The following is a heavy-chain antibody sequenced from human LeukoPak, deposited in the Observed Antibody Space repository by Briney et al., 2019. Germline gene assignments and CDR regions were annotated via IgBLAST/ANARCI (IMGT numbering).Heavy chain of an antibody. D-gene: IGHD1-14*01. J-gene: IGHJ6*03. Sequence: GGSLRLSCASSGFTFNNYAMHWVRQAPGKGWEWVALISYDGRSKYYADSVKGRFTISRDNSKNTLYLQMNSLRPEDTAVYYCARDPQFPDNYSYYMDVWGKGTTVTVSS. CDR1: GFTFNNYA. CDR3: ARDPQFPDNYSYYMDV. CDR2: ISYDGRSK. V-gene: IGHV3-30*04.